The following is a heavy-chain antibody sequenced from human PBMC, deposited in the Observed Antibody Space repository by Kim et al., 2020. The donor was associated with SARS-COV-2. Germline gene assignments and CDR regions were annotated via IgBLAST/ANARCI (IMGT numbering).Heavy chain of an antibody. CDR3: ARDPNSAAAGVGYYYGMDV. V-gene: IGHV1-3*01. Sequence: ASVKVSCKASGYTFTSYAMHWVRQAPGQRLEWMGWINAGNGNTKYSQKFQGRVTITRDTSASTAYMELSSLRSEDTAVYYCARDPNSAAAGVGYYYGMDVWGQGTTVTVSS. D-gene: IGHD6-13*01. CDR2: INAGNGNT. CDR1: GYTFTSYA. J-gene: IGHJ6*02.